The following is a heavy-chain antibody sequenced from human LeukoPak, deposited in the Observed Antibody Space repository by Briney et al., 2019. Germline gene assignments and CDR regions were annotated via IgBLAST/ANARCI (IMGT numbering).Heavy chain of an antibody. V-gene: IGHV3-66*01. Sequence: GGSLRLSCEASGFTVSSNYMSWVRQAPRKGLEWVSVNYSGGSTYYADSVKGRFTISRDNSKNTLYLQMNSLRAEDTAVYYCARSPYGDYARYDFDYWGQGTLVTVSS. J-gene: IGHJ4*02. D-gene: IGHD4-17*01. CDR3: ARSPYGDYARYDFDY. CDR2: NYSGGST. CDR1: GFTVSSNY.